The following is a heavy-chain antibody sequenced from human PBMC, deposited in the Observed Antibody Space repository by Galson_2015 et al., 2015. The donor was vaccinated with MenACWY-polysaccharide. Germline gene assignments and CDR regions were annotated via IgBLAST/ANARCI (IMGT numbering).Heavy chain of an antibody. CDR2: IYSGGST. J-gene: IGHJ4*02. Sequence: SLRLSCAASGFTVSNNYMSWVRQAPGKGLEWVSIIYSGGSTFYADSVKGRITISRDNSKNTLYLQMNSLRVEDTAVYFCARRTTMTLGQDFWGQGTLVTVSS. CDR1: GFTVSNNY. CDR3: ARRTTMTLGQDF. D-gene: IGHD2-2*01. V-gene: IGHV3-66*02.